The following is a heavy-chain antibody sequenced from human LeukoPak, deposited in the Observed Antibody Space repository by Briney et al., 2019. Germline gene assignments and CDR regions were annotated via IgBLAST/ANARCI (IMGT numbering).Heavy chain of an antibody. D-gene: IGHD5-12*01. CDR3: AKDVAREPRDY. CDR2: ISYDGSNK. Sequence: PGGSLRLSCAASGFTFSSYAMHWVRQAPGKGLEWVAVISYDGSNKYCADSVKGRFTISRDNSKNTLYLQMNSLRAEDTAVYYCAKDVAREPRDYWGQGTLVTVSS. CDR1: GFTFSSYA. V-gene: IGHV3-30*04. J-gene: IGHJ4*02.